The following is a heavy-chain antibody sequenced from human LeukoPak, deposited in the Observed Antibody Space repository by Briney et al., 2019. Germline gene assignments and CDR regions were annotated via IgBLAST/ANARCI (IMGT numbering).Heavy chain of an antibody. V-gene: IGHV7-4-1*02. Sequence: ASVTVSCKASGYTFTSYAMNWVRQAPGQGLEWIGWINTNTGNPTYAQGFTGRFVFSLDTSVSTAYLQISSLKAEDTAVYYCARKNRRYCSSTSCLTPLDYWGQGTLVTVSS. CDR2: INTNTGNP. CDR3: ARKNRRYCSSTSCLTPLDY. J-gene: IGHJ4*02. D-gene: IGHD2-2*01. CDR1: GYTFTSYA.